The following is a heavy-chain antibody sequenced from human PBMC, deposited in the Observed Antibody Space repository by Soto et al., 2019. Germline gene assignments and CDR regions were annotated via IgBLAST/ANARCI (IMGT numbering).Heavy chain of an antibody. CDR3: ARVGVIVVVPAAILGLDWFDP. D-gene: IGHD2-2*02. CDR1: GYSFTSYW. J-gene: IGHJ5*02. V-gene: IGHV5-51*01. CDR2: IYPGDSDT. Sequence: GESLKISCKGSGYSFTSYWIGWVRQMPGKGLEWMGIIYPGDSDTRYSPSFQGQVTISADKSISTAYLQWSSLKASDTAMYYCARVGVIVVVPAAILGLDWFDPWGQGNLVTVSS.